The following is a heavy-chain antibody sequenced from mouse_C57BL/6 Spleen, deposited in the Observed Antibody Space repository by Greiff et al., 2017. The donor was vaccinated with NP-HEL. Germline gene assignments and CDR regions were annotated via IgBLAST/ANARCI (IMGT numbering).Heavy chain of an antibody. Sequence: VQLQQSGPELVKPGASVKISCKASGYAFSSSWMNWVKQRPGKGLEWIGRIYPGDGDTNYNGKFKGKATLTADKSSSTAYMQLSSLTSEDSAVYFCARPFVDVWGTGTTVTVSP. CDR1: GYAFSSSW. V-gene: IGHV1-82*01. CDR3: ARPFVDV. J-gene: IGHJ1*03. CDR2: IYPGDGDT.